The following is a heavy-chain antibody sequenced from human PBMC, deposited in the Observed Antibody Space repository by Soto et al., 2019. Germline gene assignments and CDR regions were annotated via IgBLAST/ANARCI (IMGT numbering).Heavy chain of an antibody. CDR2: IYTSGST. Sequence: SETLSLTCTVSGGSISSYYWSWIRQPAGKGLEWIGRIYTSGSTNYNPSLKSRVTMSVDTSKNQFSPKLSSVTAADTAVYYCARDVYCSSTSCYTGYWFDPWGQGTLVTVSS. D-gene: IGHD2-2*02. V-gene: IGHV4-4*07. CDR3: ARDVYCSSTSCYTGYWFDP. CDR1: GGSISSYY. J-gene: IGHJ5*02.